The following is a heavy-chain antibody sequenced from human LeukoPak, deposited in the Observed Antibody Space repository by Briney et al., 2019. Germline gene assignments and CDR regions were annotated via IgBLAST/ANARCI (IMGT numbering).Heavy chain of an antibody. J-gene: IGHJ4*02. CDR2: IIPIFGIA. Sequence: GASVKVSCKASGGTFSSYAISWVRQAPGQGLERMGRIIPIFGIANYAQKFQGRVTITADKSTSTAYMELSSLRSEDTAVYYCAADVIRGYSYGPRDYWGQGTLVTVSS. V-gene: IGHV1-69*04. D-gene: IGHD5-18*01. CDR1: GGTFSSYA. CDR3: AADVIRGYSYGPRDY.